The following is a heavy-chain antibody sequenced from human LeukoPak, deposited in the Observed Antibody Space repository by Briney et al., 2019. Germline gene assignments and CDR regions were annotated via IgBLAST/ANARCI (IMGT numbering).Heavy chain of an antibody. V-gene: IGHV4-59*08. CDR1: GGSISSYY. Sequence: SETLSLTCTVSGGSISSYYWSWIRQPPGKGLEWIGYIYYSGSTNYNPSLKSRVTISVDTSKNQFSLKLSSVTAADTAVYYCASLGSIAVAGTFDYWGQGTLVTVSS. J-gene: IGHJ4*02. D-gene: IGHD6-19*01. CDR2: IYYSGST. CDR3: ASLGSIAVAGTFDY.